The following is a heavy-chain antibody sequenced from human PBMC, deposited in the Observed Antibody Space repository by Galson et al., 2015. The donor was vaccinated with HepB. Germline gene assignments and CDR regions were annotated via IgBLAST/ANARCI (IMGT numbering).Heavy chain of an antibody. V-gene: IGHV3-23*01. CDR2: ISGSGGST. D-gene: IGHD3-3*01. CDR1: GFTFSSYA. J-gene: IGHJ4*02. Sequence: SLRLSCAASGFTFSSYAMSWVRQAPGKGLEWVSAISGSGGSTYYADSVKGRFTISRDNSKNTLYLQMNSLRAEDTAVYYCAKDQYYYDFWSGYLGWGQGTLVTVSS. CDR3: AKDQYYYDFWSGYLG.